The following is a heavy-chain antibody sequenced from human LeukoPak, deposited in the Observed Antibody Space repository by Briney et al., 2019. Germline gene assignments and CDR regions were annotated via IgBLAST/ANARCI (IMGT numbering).Heavy chain of an antibody. Sequence: GGSLRLSCAASGFTFSSYSMNWVRQAPGKGLEWVSSISSSSSYIYYADSVKGRFTISRDNAKNSLYLQMNSLRAEDTAVYYCARVGYSSSWYRGGLSYWGQGTLVTVSS. CDR1: GFTFSSYS. CDR3: ARVGYSSSWYRGGLSY. J-gene: IGHJ4*02. V-gene: IGHV3-21*01. CDR2: ISSSSSYI. D-gene: IGHD6-13*01.